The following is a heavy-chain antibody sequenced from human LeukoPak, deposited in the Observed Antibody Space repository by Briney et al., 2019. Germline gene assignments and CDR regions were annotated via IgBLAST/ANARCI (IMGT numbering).Heavy chain of an antibody. D-gene: IGHD3-10*01. J-gene: IGHJ4*02. CDR2: INPNSGGT. V-gene: IGHV1-2*02. CDR1: GYTFTGYY. CDR3: ARSSHTMVRGYHDY. Sequence: ASVKVSCKASGYTFTGYYMHWVRQAPGQGLEWMGWINPNSGGTNYAQKFQGRVTMTRDTSISTAYIELSRLRSDDTAVYYCARSSHTMVRGYHDYWGQGTLVTVSS.